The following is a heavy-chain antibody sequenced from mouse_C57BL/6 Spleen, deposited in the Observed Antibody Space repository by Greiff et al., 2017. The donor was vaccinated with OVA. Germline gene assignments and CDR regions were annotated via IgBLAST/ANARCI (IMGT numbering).Heavy chain of an antibody. Sequence: EVKLMESGAELVKPGASVKLSCTASGFNIKDYYMHWVKQRTELGLEWIGRIDPEDGETKYAPKFQGKATITADTSSNTAYLQLSSLTSEDTAVYYCTRHYGSSWYFDVWGTRTTVTVSS. V-gene: IGHV14-2*01. CDR2: IDPEDGET. CDR3: TRHYGSSWYFDV. CDR1: GFNIKDYY. D-gene: IGHD1-1*01. J-gene: IGHJ1*03.